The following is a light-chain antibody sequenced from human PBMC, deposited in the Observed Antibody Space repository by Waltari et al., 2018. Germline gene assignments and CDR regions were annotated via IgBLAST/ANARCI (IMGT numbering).Light chain of an antibody. CDR2: DVS. CDR1: SRDVGGYNY. V-gene: IGLV2-14*03. Sequence: QSALTQPASVSGSPGQSITIPCTGTSRDVGGYNYVSWYQQYPGKAPKLVIHDVSSRPSGTSDRFSGSKSGNTASLIISGLQADDEADYYCSSYTASRLYVFGTGTKVTVL. CDR3: SSYTASRLYV. J-gene: IGLJ1*01.